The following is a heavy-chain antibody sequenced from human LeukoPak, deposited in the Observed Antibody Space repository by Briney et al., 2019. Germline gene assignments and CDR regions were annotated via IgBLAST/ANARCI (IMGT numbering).Heavy chain of an antibody. CDR3: ARDNGNKYYFDY. D-gene: IGHD2-8*01. Sequence: GGSLRLSCAASGFMLSDYFMSWIRQAPGKELEWISYISSNSKYTKYADSVKGRFTISRDNAKKSLYLQMNSQRAEDTAVYYCARDNGNKYYFDYWGQGTLVTVSS. CDR1: GFMLSDYF. V-gene: IGHV3-11*05. CDR2: ISSNSKYT. J-gene: IGHJ4*02.